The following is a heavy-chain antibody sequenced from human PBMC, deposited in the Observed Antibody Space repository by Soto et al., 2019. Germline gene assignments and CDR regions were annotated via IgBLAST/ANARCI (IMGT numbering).Heavy chain of an antibody. D-gene: IGHD3-3*01. J-gene: IGHJ5*02. CDR3: ARSEPQYYDFWSGYGS. Sequence: GESLKISCKGSGYSFTSYWIGWVRQMPGKGLEWMGIIYPGDSDTRYSPSFQGQVTISADKSISTAYLQWSSLKASDTAMYYCARSEPQYYDFWSGYGSWGQGTLVTVSS. CDR1: GYSFTSYW. CDR2: IYPGDSDT. V-gene: IGHV5-51*01.